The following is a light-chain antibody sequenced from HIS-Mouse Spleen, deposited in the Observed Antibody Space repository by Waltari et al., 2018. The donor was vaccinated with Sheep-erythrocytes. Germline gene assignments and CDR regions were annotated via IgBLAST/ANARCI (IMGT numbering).Light chain of an antibody. CDR1: QSISSY. CDR3: QQSYSTPPIT. J-gene: IGKJ5*01. CDR2: AAS. V-gene: IGKV1-39*01. Sequence: DIQITQSPSSLSASVGDTVTIPCRASQSISSYLNWYQQKPGKAPKLLIYAASSLQSGVPSRFSGSGSGTDFTLTISSLQPEDFATYYCQQSYSTPPITFGQGTRLEIK.